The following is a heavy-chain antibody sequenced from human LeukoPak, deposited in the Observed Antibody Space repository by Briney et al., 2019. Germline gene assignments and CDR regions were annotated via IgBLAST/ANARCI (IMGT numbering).Heavy chain of an antibody. V-gene: IGHV3-21*01. J-gene: IGHJ4*02. CDR1: GFTFSSYS. Sequence: KAGVSLRLSCAASGFTFSSYSMNWVRQAPGKGLEWVSSISSSSSYIYYADSVKGRFTISRDNAKNSLYLQMNSLRAEDTAVYYCARDGRPYGSGSYYYYWGQGTLVTVSS. CDR2: ISSSSSYI. CDR3: ARDGRPYGSGSYYYY. D-gene: IGHD3-10*01.